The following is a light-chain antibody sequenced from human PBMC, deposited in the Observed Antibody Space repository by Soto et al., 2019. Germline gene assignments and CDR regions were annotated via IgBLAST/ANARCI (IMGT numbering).Light chain of an antibody. Sequence: DIQMTQSPSTLSASVGDRVTITCRASQSINALLAWYQQKPGKAPKLLIYDVSTLDSGVPSRFSGSASGTEFTLTSSSLESDDFATYYCQQYHRYSTFGQGTRVDIK. CDR1: QSINAL. CDR3: QQYHRYST. CDR2: DVS. V-gene: IGKV1-5*01. J-gene: IGKJ1*01.